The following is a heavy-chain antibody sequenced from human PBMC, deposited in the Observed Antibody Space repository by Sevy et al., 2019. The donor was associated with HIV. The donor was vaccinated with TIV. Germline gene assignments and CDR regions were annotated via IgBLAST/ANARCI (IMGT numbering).Heavy chain of an antibody. Sequence: GSLRLSCAASGFTFSSYAMHWVRQAPGKGLEWVAVISYDGSNKYYADSVKGRFTISRDNSKNTLYLQMNSLRAEDTAVYYCARGWGHYGSGSYLTLDYWSQVTLVTVSS. CDR2: ISYDGSNK. CDR3: ARGWGHYGSGSYLTLDY. D-gene: IGHD3-10*01. J-gene: IGHJ4*02. V-gene: IGHV3-30-3*01. CDR1: GFTFSSYA.